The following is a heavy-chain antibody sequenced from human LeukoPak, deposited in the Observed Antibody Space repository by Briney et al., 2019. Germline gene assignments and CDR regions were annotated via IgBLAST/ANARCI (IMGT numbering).Heavy chain of an antibody. CDR1: GFTVSSNY. V-gene: IGHV3-53*01. J-gene: IGHJ4*02. D-gene: IGHD2-21*02. Sequence: GGSLRLSCAASGFTVSSNYMSWVRQAPGKGLEWVSVIYSGGSTYYADSVKGRFTISRDNSKNTLYLQMNSLRAEDTAVYYCARDSFYCGGDCLNDYWGQGTLVTVSS. CDR3: ARDSFYCGGDCLNDY. CDR2: IYSGGST.